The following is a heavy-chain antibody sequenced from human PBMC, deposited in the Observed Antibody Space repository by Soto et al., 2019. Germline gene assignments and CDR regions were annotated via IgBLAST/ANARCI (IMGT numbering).Heavy chain of an antibody. CDR3: AKDPGAYCSSTSCYFMGNWFDP. J-gene: IGHJ5*02. V-gene: IGHV3-23*01. Sequence: EVQLLESGGGLVQPGGSLRLSCAASGFTFSSYAMSWVRQAPGKGLEWVSAISGSGGSTYYADSVKGRFTISRDNSKNTLYLQMNSLRAEDTAVYYCAKDPGAYCSSTSCYFMGNWFDPWGQGTLVTVSS. CDR2: ISGSGGST. CDR1: GFTFSSYA. D-gene: IGHD2-2*01.